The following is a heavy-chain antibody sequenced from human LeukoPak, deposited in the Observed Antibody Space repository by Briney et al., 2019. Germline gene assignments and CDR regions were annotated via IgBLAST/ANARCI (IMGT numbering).Heavy chain of an antibody. CDR2: IIPIFGTA. D-gene: IGHD6-13*01. Sequence: ASVKVSCKASGGTFSSYAISWVRQAPGQGLEWMGGIIPIFGTANYAQKFQGRVTITTDESTSTAYMELSSLRSEDTAVYYCAREFNFRQQLVTRGFDYWGQGTLVTVSS. V-gene: IGHV1-69*05. CDR1: GGTFSSYA. CDR3: AREFNFRQQLVTRGFDY. J-gene: IGHJ4*02.